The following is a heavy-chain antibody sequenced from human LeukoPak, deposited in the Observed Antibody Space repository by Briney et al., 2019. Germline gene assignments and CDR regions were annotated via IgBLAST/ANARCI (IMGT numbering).Heavy chain of an antibody. CDR1: GDSISSANSS. J-gene: IGHJ3*02. D-gene: IGHD1-1*01. Sequence: SQTLSLTCAVSGDSISSANSSWSWIRQPPGKGLEWIGYVYHSGSTYHSGSTNYSPSLKSRVTISVDRSKNQFSLKLSSVTAADTAVYYCASTNDDDAFDIWGQGTMVTVSS. CDR3: ASTNDDDAFDI. CDR2: VYHSGSTYHSGST. V-gene: IGHV4-30-2*02.